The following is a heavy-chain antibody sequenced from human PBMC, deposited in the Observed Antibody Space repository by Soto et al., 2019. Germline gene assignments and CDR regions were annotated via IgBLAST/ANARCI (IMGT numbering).Heavy chain of an antibody. V-gene: IGHV3-30*03. Sequence: GGSLRLSCAASGFSFSSYGMHWVRQAPGKWLEWVAVISYDGSNKYYADSVKGRFTTSRDNSKNTLYLQMNSLRVEDTAVYYCATPPITVTDDYHGMDVWGQGTTVNVSS. CDR1: GFSFSSYG. CDR3: ATPPITVTDDYHGMDV. J-gene: IGHJ6*02. D-gene: IGHD4-4*01. CDR2: ISYDGSNK.